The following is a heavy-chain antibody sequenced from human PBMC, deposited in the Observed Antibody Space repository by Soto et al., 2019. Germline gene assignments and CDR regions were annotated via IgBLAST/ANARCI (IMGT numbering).Heavy chain of an antibody. V-gene: IGHV1-8*01. CDR3: ARGDAHNSAYFDY. CDR1: GYTFTSYD. J-gene: IGHJ4*02. D-gene: IGHD2-2*01. Sequence: EASVKVSCKASGYTFTSYDINWVRQATGQGLEWMGWMNPNSGNTGYAQKFQGRVTLTRNTSISTAYMELSSLRSEDTAVYYCARGDAHNSAYFDYWGQGTLVTVSS. CDR2: MNPNSGNT.